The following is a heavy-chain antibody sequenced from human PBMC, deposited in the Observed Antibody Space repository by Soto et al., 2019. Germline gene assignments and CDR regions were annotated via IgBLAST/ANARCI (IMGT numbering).Heavy chain of an antibody. CDR3: ARDRRVGANTDAYVI. CDR2: IGTYHGNT. Sequence: QVQLVQSGAEVKKPGASVKVSCKASGYAFTSFGITWVRQAPGQGLEWMGWIGTYHGNTNYAQKLQGRVTMTRDTSTTTAHMELRSLTSDDTAVYYCARDRRVGANTDAYVIWGQGTMVTVSS. CDR1: GYAFTSFG. D-gene: IGHD1-26*01. J-gene: IGHJ3*02. V-gene: IGHV1-18*01.